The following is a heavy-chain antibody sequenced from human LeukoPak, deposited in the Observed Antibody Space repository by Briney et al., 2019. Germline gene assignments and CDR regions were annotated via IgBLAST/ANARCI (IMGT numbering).Heavy chain of an antibody. CDR3: AKGAYYYYYYMDV. V-gene: IGHV1-2*02. D-gene: IGHD3-16*01. Sequence: ASVKVSCKVSGFSLSELSMHWVRQAPGQGLEWMGWINPNSGGTNYAQKFQGRVTMTRDTSISTAYMELSRLRSDDTAVYYCAKGAYYYYYYMDVWGKGTTVTVSS. CDR2: INPNSGGT. J-gene: IGHJ6*03. CDR1: GFSLSELS.